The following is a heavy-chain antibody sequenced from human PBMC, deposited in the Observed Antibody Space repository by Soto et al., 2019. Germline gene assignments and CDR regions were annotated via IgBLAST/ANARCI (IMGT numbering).Heavy chain of an antibody. CDR3: AISIPSYGDYDHFAF. V-gene: IGHV1-69*13. Sequence: SVKVSCKAAGGTFSSYAISWVRRAPGQGLEWMGGIIPIFGTANYAQKFQGRVTITADESTSTAYMELSSLRSEDTAVYYCAISIPSYGDYDHFAFRVPRTLVPVSS. CDR1: GGTFSSYA. D-gene: IGHD4-17*01. J-gene: IGHJ4*02. CDR2: IIPIFGTA.